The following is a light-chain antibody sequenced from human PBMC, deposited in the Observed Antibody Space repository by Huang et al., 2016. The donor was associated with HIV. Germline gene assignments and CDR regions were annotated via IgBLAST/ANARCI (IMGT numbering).Light chain of an antibody. CDR3: QQSVTFPLT. CDR2: ASS. J-gene: IGKJ4*02. V-gene: IGKV1-12*01. CDR1: QDVNKW. Sequence: DIKMTQSPSSVSASIGDRVSFTCRASQDVNKWLAWYQQKPGVAPKLLVYASSTLQSGAPSRFRGSGSGTNFTLTINNLQAEDFATYFCQQSVTFPLTFGGGTKVELK.